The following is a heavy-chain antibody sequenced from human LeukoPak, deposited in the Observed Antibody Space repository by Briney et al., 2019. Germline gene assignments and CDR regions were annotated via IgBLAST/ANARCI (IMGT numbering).Heavy chain of an antibody. D-gene: IGHD3-3*01. CDR2: INSDGSST. J-gene: IGHJ3*02. CDR3: AFSRFLEWSNDAFGI. CDR1: GFTFSSYW. Sequence: GGSLRLSCAASGFTFSSYWMHWVRQAPGKGLVWVSRINSDGSSTSYADSVKGRFTISRDNAKNTLYLQMNSLRAEDTAVYYCAFSRFLEWSNDAFGIWGQGTMVTVSS. V-gene: IGHV3-74*01.